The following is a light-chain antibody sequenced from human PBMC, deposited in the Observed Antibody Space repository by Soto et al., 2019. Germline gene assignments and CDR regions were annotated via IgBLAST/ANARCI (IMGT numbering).Light chain of an antibody. CDR3: QQTYNIPPT. Sequence: DIQMTQSPSSLSASVGDRVTITCRASQGINRYLNWYQHKPGKAPTLLIYGASALQSGVPSKISGSGSGTDFTLTISSLQPEDFATYYCQQTYNIPPTFGQGTRLEIK. CDR1: QGINRY. J-gene: IGKJ5*01. CDR2: GAS. V-gene: IGKV1-39*01.